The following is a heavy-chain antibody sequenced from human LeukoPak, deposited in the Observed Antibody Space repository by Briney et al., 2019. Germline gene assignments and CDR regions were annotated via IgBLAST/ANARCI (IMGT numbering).Heavy chain of an antibody. CDR1: GFPFSTYG. CDR2: IRYDGKNE. V-gene: IGHV3-33*01. Sequence: GRSLRLSCTASGFPFSTYGMHWVRQAPGKGLEWVALIRYDGKNEYYADSVKGRFTVSRDNSKNTLYLQMSGLRVDDTAVYYCARGPGSAVVISALDVWGQGTMVIVSS. CDR3: ARGPGSAVVISALDV. D-gene: IGHD3-22*01. J-gene: IGHJ3*01.